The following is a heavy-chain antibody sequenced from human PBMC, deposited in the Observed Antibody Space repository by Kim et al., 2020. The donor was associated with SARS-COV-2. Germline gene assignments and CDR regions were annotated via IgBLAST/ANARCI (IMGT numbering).Heavy chain of an antibody. Sequence: KYNASLESRVTNSADTYNNEFSLRLASVTATDTAVYFCARALESQAFDYWGQGILVTVSS. V-gene: IGHV4-4*08. CDR3: ARALESQAFDY. J-gene: IGHJ4*02.